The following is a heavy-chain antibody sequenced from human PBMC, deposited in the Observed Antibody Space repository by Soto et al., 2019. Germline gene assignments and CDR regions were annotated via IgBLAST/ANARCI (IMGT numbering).Heavy chain of an antibody. CDR1: GFTFSSYW. Sequence: EVQLVESGGGLVQPGGSLRLSCAASGFTFSSYWMSWVRQAPGKGPEWVANIKQDGSEKYYVDSVKGRFTISRDNAKNSLYLQMNSLRAEDTAVYYCARDSADYYDSSGYIDYWGQGTLVTVSS. V-gene: IGHV3-7*01. CDR3: ARDSADYYDSSGYIDY. CDR2: IKQDGSEK. J-gene: IGHJ4*02. D-gene: IGHD3-22*01.